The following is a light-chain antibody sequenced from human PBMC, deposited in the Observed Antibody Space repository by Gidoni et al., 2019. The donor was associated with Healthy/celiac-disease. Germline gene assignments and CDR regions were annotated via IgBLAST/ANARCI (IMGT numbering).Light chain of an antibody. J-gene: IGKJ1*01. CDR2: KAS. CDR1: QSISSW. CDR3: QQYNSYSPWT. Sequence: DIQMTQSPSTLSASVGYRVTITCRASQSISSWLAWYQQKPGKAPKLLIYKASGLESGVPSRFSGSGSGTEFTLTISSLQPDDFATYYCQQYNSYSPWTFGQGTKVEIK. V-gene: IGKV1-5*03.